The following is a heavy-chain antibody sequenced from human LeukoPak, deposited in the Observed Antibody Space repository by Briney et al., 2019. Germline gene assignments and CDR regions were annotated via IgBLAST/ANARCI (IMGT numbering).Heavy chain of an antibody. Sequence: GESLKISCKGSGYSFTSYWIGWVRQMPGKGLDWMGIIYPSDSDSRYSPSFPGQVTISADKSISTAYLQWSSLKASDTAMYYCARRLDYFDSSGYKAVDAFDIWGQGTMVTVSS. V-gene: IGHV5-51*01. CDR3: ARRLDYFDSSGYKAVDAFDI. J-gene: IGHJ3*02. CDR2: IYPSDSDS. CDR1: GYSFTSYW. D-gene: IGHD3-22*01.